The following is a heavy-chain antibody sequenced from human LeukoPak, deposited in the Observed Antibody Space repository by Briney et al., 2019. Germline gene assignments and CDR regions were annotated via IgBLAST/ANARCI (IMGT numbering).Heavy chain of an antibody. CDR2: IYYSGST. CDR1: GGSISSYY. V-gene: IGHV4-59*08. D-gene: IGHD7-27*01. Sequence: SETLSLTCTVSGGSISSYYWSWIRQPPGKGLEWIGYIYYSGSTNYNPSLKSRVTISVDTSKNQFSLKLSSVTAADTAVYYCAGRPYLGRFDIWGQGTMVTVSS. CDR3: AGRPYLGRFDI. J-gene: IGHJ3*02.